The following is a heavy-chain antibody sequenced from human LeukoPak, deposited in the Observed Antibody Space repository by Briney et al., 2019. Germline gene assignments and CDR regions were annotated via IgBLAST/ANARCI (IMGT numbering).Heavy chain of an antibody. V-gene: IGHV4-39*01. D-gene: IGHD3-9*01. CDR2: IYYSGST. CDR1: GGSISSSSYY. CDR3: AHSASGYFDWLFRPTNWFDP. Sequence: PSETLSLTCTVSGGSISSSSYYWGWIRQPSGKGLEWIGSIYYSGSTYYNPSLKSRVTISVDTSKNQFSLKLSSVTAADTAVYYCAHSASGYFDWLFRPTNWFDPWGQGTLVTVSS. J-gene: IGHJ5*02.